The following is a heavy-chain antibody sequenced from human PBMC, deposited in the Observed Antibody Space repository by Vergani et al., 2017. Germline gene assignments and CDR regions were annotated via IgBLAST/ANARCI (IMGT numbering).Heavy chain of an antibody. Sequence: VQLVESGGGLVQPGGSLRLSCAASGFTFSSYWMSWVRQAPGKGLEWVANIKQDGSEKYYVDSVKGRFTISRDNAKNSLYLQMNSLRAEDTAVYYCARGRDYYDSSGYSFNFDYWGQGTLVTVSS. CDR3: ARGRDYYDSSGYSFNFDY. CDR1: GFTFSSYW. V-gene: IGHV3-7*01. J-gene: IGHJ4*02. D-gene: IGHD3-22*01. CDR2: IKQDGSEK.